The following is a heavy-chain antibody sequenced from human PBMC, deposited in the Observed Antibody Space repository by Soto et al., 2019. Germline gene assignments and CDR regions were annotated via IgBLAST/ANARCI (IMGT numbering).Heavy chain of an antibody. J-gene: IGHJ6*02. V-gene: IGHV5-51*01. D-gene: IGHD3-22*01. CDR2: IYPGDYDT. CDR3: ARGYYYDSSGLRPHGMDV. CDR1: GYSFTSYW. Sequence: GESLKISCKGSGYSFTSYWIGWVRQMPGKGLEWMGIIYPGDYDTRYSPSFQGQVTISADKSISTAYLQWSSLKASDTAMYYCARGYYYDSSGLRPHGMDVWGQGTTVTVSS.